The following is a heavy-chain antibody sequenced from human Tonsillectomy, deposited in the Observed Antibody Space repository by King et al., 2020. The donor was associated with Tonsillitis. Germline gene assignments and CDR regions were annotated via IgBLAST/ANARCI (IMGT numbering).Heavy chain of an antibody. CDR2: TYYRSKWYN. D-gene: IGHD3-22*01. V-gene: IGHV6-1*01. Sequence: VQLQQSGPGLVKPSQTLSLTCAISGDSVSSNSAAWNWIRQSPSRGLEWLGRTYYRSKWYNDYAVSVLSRLTINPDTSKNQSSLQLISVTPEDPAVYYGAREGGSGSSFPGYSYYMDVWGKGTTVTVSS. CDR1: GDSVSSNSAA. CDR3: AREGGSGSSFPGYSYYMDV. J-gene: IGHJ6*03.